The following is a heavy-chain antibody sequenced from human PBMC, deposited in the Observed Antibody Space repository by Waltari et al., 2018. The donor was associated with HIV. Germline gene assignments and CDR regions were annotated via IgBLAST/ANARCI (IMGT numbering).Heavy chain of an antibody. V-gene: IGHV1-8*02. Sequence: QVQLVQSGAEVRKPGASVKVSCKASGYTFTSCDVNWVRQAPGNGPEWKGCVNPYSGNTGYAKNFQGRVTMTRNTSISTAYMELSGLRSEDTAVYYCARGAPGHYCSGGSCPYFDYWGQGSLVTVSS. CDR3: ARGAPGHYCSGGSCPYFDY. D-gene: IGHD2-15*01. CDR2: VNPYSGNT. CDR1: GYTFTSCD. J-gene: IGHJ4*02.